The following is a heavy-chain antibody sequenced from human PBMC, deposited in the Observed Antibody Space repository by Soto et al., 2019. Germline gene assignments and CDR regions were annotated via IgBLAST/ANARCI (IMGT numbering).Heavy chain of an antibody. CDR3: ARDIVVVPAAREEAYNWLDP. CDR1: GGTVSGSC. D-gene: IGHD2-2*01. CDR2: IDHSGGT. J-gene: IGHJ5*02. V-gene: IGHV4-34*01. Sequence: SLSGDVCGGTVSGSCWSPFHQPQGKGLEGVGEIDHSGGTNNNPSLKSRVTISVDPSKNPFSLQLSPVTAADTAVYYCARDIVVVPAAREEAYNWLDPWGPGPLVTVSP.